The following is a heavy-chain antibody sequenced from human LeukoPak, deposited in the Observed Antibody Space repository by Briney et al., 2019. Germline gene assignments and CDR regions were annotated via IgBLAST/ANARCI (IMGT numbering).Heavy chain of an antibody. CDR3: AKRGGNFYFDY. CDR1: GFTFSSYA. D-gene: IGHD4-23*01. J-gene: IGHJ4*02. Sequence: PGGSLRLSCAASGFTFSSYAMSWVRQAPGKGLEWVSVISASGGDTDFADSVKGRFTISRDNSKNTLYLQMNSLRAEDTAVYYCAKRGGNFYFDYWGQGTLVTVSS. CDR2: ISASGGDT. V-gene: IGHV3-23*01.